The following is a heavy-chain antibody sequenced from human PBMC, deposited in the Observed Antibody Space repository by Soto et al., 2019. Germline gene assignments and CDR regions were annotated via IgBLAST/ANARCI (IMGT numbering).Heavy chain of an antibody. V-gene: IGHV1-69*12. CDR3: GRDRVMRGNSYYYGMDV. J-gene: IGHJ6*02. CDR1: GGTFSNFA. D-gene: IGHD2-21*01. CDR2: IIPKFSAP. Sequence: VLLEQYGAEVKKPGSSVKVSCKTSGGTFSNFAISWVRLAPGQGLEWMGVIIPKFSAPTYAQKFQGRIMITADESTSTAFMELSSLRSEDTAVYFCGRDRVMRGNSYYYGMDVWGQGTTVIVSS.